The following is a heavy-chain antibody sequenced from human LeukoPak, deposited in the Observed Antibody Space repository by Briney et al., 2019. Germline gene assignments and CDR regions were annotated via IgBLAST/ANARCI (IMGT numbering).Heavy chain of an antibody. D-gene: IGHD6-13*01. CDR1: GFTFSSYW. CDR3: AKQSAGSAAWYSLHYDF. Sequence: PGGSLRLSCAASGFTFSSYWMHWVRQAPGKGLVWVSRINSDGSSTSYADSVKGRFTISRDNSKDTLYLQMNGLRAEDTAVYFCAKQSAGSAAWYSLHYDFWGQGTLATVSS. V-gene: IGHV3-74*01. CDR2: INSDGSST. J-gene: IGHJ4*02.